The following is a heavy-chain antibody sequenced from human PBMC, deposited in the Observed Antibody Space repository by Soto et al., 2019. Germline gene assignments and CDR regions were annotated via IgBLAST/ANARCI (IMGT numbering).Heavy chain of an antibody. CDR2: MSFDGSNK. CDR3: AQHSFGITTLHYYGTDV. Sequence: RRCCSAAGVPGGGYGVHWVREAPGRGLEWVAVMSFDGSNKYYSDSVKGRFTISRDNSRDTLYLQMNSLRPEDTAVYFCAQHSFGITTLHYYGTDVWGQGTTVTVSS. J-gene: IGHJ6*02. CDR1: GVPGGGYG. D-gene: IGHD3-10*01. V-gene: IGHV3-30*03.